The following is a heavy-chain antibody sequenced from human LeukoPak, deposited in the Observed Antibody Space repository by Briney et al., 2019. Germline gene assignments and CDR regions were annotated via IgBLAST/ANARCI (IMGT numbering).Heavy chain of an antibody. Sequence: GGSLRLSCTASGFTFSTYNMSWVRQAPGKGLEWVSSISTSSNYIYYADSVKGRFTISRDNAKNSLYPQMNSLRVEDTDVYYCARDEGASAPDAFDIWGQGTMVTVSS. D-gene: IGHD1-26*01. CDR3: ARDEGASAPDAFDI. V-gene: IGHV3-21*01. J-gene: IGHJ3*02. CDR1: GFTFSTYN. CDR2: ISTSSNYI.